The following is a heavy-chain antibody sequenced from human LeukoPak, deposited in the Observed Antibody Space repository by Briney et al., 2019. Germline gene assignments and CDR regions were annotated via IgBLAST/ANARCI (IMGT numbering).Heavy chain of an antibody. CDR2: INHSGST. J-gene: IGHJ4*02. V-gene: IGHV4-34*01. D-gene: IGHD3-16*01. CDR3: ARGGYDYVWGSYRTHFDY. Sequence: KPSETLTLTRAVYGGSFSGYYWSWIRQPPGKGLEWIGEINHSGSTNYNPSLKSRVTISVDTSKNQFSLKLSSVTAADTAVYYCARGGYDYVWGSYRTHFDYWGQGTLVTVSS. CDR1: GGSFSGYY.